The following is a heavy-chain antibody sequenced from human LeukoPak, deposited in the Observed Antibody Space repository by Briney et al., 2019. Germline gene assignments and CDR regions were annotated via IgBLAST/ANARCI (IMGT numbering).Heavy chain of an antibody. CDR1: GGSISSSSYY. D-gene: IGHD6-19*01. Sequence: SETLSLTCTVSGGSISSSSYYWGWIRQPPGKGLEWIGSIYYSGSTYYNPSLKSRVTISVDTSKNQFSLKLSSVTAADTAVYYCARRGWYYFDYWGQGTLVTVSS. V-gene: IGHV4-39*01. CDR2: IYYSGST. CDR3: ARRGWYYFDY. J-gene: IGHJ4*02.